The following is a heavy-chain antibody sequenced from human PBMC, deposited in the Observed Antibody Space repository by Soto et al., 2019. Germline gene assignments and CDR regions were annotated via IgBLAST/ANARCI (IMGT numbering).Heavy chain of an antibody. CDR3: AKDNTIFGVVITDFDY. CDR2: ISGSGGSP. D-gene: IGHD3-3*01. Sequence: GGSLRLSCAASGFTFSSYAMSWVRQAPGKGLEWVSAISGSGGSPYYADSVKGRFTISRDNSKNTLDLQMNSLRAEDTDVYYCAKDNTIFGVVITDFDYWGQGTLVTVSS. CDR1: GFTFSSYA. V-gene: IGHV3-23*01. J-gene: IGHJ4*02.